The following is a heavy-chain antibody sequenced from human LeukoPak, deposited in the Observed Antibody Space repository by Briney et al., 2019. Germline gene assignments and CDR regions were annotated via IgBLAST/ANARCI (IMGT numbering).Heavy chain of an antibody. V-gene: IGHV3-21*01. CDR3: ARDLRWDTTMVYDAFGI. Sequence: PGGSLRLSCAASGFTFSSYSMNWVRQAPGKGLEWVSSISSSSSYIYYADSVKGRFTISRDNAKNSLYLQMNSLRAEDTAVYYCARDLRWDTTMVYDAFGIWGQGTMVTVSS. CDR1: GFTFSSYS. J-gene: IGHJ3*02. D-gene: IGHD5-18*01. CDR2: ISSSSSYI.